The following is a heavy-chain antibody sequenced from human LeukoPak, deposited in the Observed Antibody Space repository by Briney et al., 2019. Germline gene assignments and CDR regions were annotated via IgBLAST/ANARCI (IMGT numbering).Heavy chain of an antibody. D-gene: IGHD3-22*01. CDR1: GDSVSSNSAA. CDR3: ARVPSPGPHMIVVAGDAFDI. V-gene: IGHV6-1*01. Sequence: SQTLSLTCAISGDSVSSNSAAWNWIRQSPSRGLEWLGRTYYRSKWYNDYAVSVKSRITINPDTSKNQFSLQLNSVPPEDTAVYYCARVPSPGPHMIVVAGDAFDIWGQGTMVTVSS. J-gene: IGHJ3*02. CDR2: TYYRSKWYN.